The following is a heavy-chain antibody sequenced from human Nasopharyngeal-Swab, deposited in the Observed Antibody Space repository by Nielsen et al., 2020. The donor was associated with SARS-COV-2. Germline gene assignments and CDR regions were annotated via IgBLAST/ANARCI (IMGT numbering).Heavy chain of an antibody. V-gene: IGHV4-4*07. Sequence: SETLSLTCTVSGGSISSYYWSWIRQPAGKGLEWIGRIYTSGNTNYNPSLKSRVTMSADTSKNQFSLKLTSVTAADTAVYYCARGPDNSGFYAFPFWGQGILVTVSS. CDR2: IYTSGNT. CDR3: ARGPDNSGFYAFPF. J-gene: IGHJ4*02. D-gene: IGHD6-19*01. CDR1: GGSISSYY.